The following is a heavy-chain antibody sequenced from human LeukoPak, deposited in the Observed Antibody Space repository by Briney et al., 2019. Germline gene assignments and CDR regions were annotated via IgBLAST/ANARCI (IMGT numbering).Heavy chain of an antibody. J-gene: IGHJ5*02. V-gene: IGHV4-30-2*01. CDR2: IYHTGST. CDR1: GGSISSGLYS. Sequence: SETLSLTCDVSGGSISSGLYSWSWIRQPLGKGLEWIGYIYHTGSTYYNPSLKSRVTISVDTSKNQFSLKLSSVTAADTAVYYCARQRFLEWLPNGFDPWGQGTLVTVSS. CDR3: ARQRFLEWLPNGFDP. D-gene: IGHD3-3*01.